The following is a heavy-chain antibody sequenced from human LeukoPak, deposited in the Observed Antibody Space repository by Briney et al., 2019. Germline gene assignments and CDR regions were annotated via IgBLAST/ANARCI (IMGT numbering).Heavy chain of an antibody. CDR2: ISSSSSYT. J-gene: IGHJ4*02. V-gene: IGHV3-11*06. CDR1: GFTFSDYY. CDR3: ASGTGLGFDY. Sequence: GGSLRLSCAASGFTFSDYYMSWIRQAPGKGLEWVSYISSSSSYTNYADSVKGRFTISRDNAMNSLYLQMNSLRAEDTAVYYCASGTGLGFDYWGQGTLVTVSS. D-gene: IGHD1-26*01.